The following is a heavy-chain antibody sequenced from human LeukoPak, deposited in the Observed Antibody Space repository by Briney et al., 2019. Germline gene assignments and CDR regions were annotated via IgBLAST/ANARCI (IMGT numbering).Heavy chain of an antibody. CDR1: GGSISGSY. Sequence: SETLSLTCSVSGGSISGSYWSWIRQPPGKGVEWIGNIYYTGSTNYNPSFKRRVTISLDTSKNQFSLKLTSVTAADTAVYYCARGNGEGYSSGYFDYWGQGTLVTVSS. V-gene: IGHV4-59*01. J-gene: IGHJ4*02. D-gene: IGHD5-18*01. CDR2: IYYTGST. CDR3: ARGNGEGYSSGYFDY.